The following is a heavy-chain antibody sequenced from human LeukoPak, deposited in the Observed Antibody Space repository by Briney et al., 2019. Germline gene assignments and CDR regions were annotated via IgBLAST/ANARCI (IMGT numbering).Heavy chain of an antibody. CDR2: IIPILGIA. CDR3: ARDRNYDSSGYSDY. CDR1: GGTFSSYA. D-gene: IGHD3-22*01. Sequence: SVKVSCKASGGTFSSYAISWVRQAPGQGLEWMGRIIPILGIANYAQKFQGRVTITADKSTSTAYMELSSLRSEDTAVYYCARDRNYDSSGYSDYWGLGTLVTVSS. V-gene: IGHV1-69*04. J-gene: IGHJ4*02.